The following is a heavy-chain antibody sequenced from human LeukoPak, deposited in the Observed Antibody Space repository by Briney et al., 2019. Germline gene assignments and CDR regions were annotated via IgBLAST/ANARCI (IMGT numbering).Heavy chain of an antibody. V-gene: IGHV3-21*01. J-gene: IGHJ4*02. CDR3: ARGPYPGSMFLDH. CDR1: GFTFSSYI. CDR2: ISDSTSYI. Sequence: GGSLRLSCAASGFTFSSYIMIWVRQAPGKGLEWVSSISDSTSYIYYADSVKGRFTISRDNAERSLYLQMNGLRAEDSAVYYCARGPYPGSMFLDHWGQGTLVTVSS. D-gene: IGHD3-10*02.